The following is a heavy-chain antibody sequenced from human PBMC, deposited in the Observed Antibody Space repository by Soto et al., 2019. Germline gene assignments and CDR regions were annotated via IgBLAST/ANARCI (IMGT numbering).Heavy chain of an antibody. CDR3: AKDLWRSGGSCYFDY. J-gene: IGHJ4*02. D-gene: IGHD2-15*01. V-gene: IGHV3-23*01. CDR2: ISGSGGST. CDR1: GFTFSSYA. Sequence: PGGSLRLSCAASGFTFSSYAMSWVRQAPGKGLEWVSAISGSGGSTYYADSVKGRFTISRDNSKNTLYLQMNSLRAEDTAVYYCAKDLWRSGGSCYFDYRGQGTLVTVSS.